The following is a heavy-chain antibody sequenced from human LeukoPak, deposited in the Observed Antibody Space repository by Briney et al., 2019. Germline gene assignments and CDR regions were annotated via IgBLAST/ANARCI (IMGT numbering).Heavy chain of an antibody. CDR3: ARDPIAYCGADCYSD. D-gene: IGHD2-21*02. V-gene: IGHV4-31*03. J-gene: IGHJ4*02. Sequence: SQTLSLTCTVSGASIISGGYYWSWIRQHPGNGLEWIGYIYYTGSTYYNPSLKNRLTISIDTSKSQFSLKLTSVTAADTAVYYCARDPIAYCGADCYSDWGQGTLVTVSS. CDR1: GASIISGGYY. CDR2: IYYTGST.